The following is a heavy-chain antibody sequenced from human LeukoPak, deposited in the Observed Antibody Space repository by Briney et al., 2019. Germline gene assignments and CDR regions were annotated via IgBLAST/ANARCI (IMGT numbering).Heavy chain of an antibody. Sequence: GGSLRLSCAASGFTFSSYSMNWVRQAPGKGLEWVSSISSSSSYIYYADSVKGRFTISRENAKNSLYLQMNSLRAGDTAVYYCARAAYDILTGQPIFDYWGQGTLVTVSS. V-gene: IGHV3-21*01. CDR2: ISSSSSYI. CDR3: ARAAYDILTGQPIFDY. J-gene: IGHJ4*02. D-gene: IGHD3-9*01. CDR1: GFTFSSYS.